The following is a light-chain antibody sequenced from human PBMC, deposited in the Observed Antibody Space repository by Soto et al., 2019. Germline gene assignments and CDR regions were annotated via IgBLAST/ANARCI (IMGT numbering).Light chain of an antibody. CDR3: QTCGSDFSVV. V-gene: IGLV4-69*01. CDR1: SGHSSYA. J-gene: IGLJ2*01. Sequence: QSVLTQSPSASASLGASVKLTCTLSSGHSSYAIAWHQQQPEKGPRYLMKVNSDGSHNKGVGIPDRFSGFSSGAERYLPISSLQSEDEADYYCQTCGSDFSVVFGGGTKLTVL. CDR2: VNSDGSH.